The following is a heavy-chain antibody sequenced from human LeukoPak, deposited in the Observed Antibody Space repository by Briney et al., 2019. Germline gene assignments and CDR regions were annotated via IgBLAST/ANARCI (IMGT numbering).Heavy chain of an antibody. CDR3: ARVSGLPVGIYFFDH. V-gene: IGHV1-18*01. D-gene: IGHD3-22*01. Sequence: ASVKVSCKASGYSFISYGIAWVRQAPGQGLEWIGWIRTDSGNTNYARRFQDRVSMTTDTSTSTAYMELRSLRSDDTAVYYCARVSGLPVGIYFFDHWGQGTLATVS. CDR1: GYSFISYG. CDR2: IRTDSGNT. J-gene: IGHJ4*02.